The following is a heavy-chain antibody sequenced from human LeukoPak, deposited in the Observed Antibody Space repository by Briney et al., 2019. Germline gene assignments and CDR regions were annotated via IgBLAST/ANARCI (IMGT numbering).Heavy chain of an antibody. CDR1: GDSISSYY. CDR2: MYHSGSI. V-gene: IGHV4-59*01. CDR3: AATIKRDYGDTNLDY. J-gene: IGHJ4*02. D-gene: IGHD4-17*01. Sequence: SETLSLTCTVPGDSISSYYWSWIRQPPGKGLEWIGYMYHSGSINYSPSLKSRVTISIDTSKHQFSLRLTSVTAADTAVYYCAATIKRDYGDTNLDYWGQGTLVTVSS.